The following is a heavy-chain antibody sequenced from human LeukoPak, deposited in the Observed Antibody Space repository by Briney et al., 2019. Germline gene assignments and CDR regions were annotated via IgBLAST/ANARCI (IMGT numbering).Heavy chain of an antibody. V-gene: IGHV4-38-2*02. Sequence: PSETLSLTCTVSDYSISSGYGYYWGWIRQPPGKGLEWIGNIYHSGITYYNHFNSSLKSRVTISIDTSKSQFSLKLNFATAADTAFYYCATTHAYTRGGYDYWGLGTLVTVSS. CDR2: IYHSGIT. CDR1: DYSISSGYGYY. CDR3: ATTHAYTRGGYDY. J-gene: IGHJ4*02. D-gene: IGHD5-24*01.